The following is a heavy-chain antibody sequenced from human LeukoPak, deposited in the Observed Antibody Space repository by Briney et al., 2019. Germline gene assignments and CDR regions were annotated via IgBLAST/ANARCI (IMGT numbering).Heavy chain of an antibody. J-gene: IGHJ4*02. CDR2: ISAYNGNT. CDR1: GYTFTSYG. CDR3: ARVFAPYGWGSYSD. V-gene: IGHV1-18*04. D-gene: IGHD3-10*01. Sequence: ASVKVSCKASGYTFTSYGISWVRQAPGQGLEWMGWISAYNGNTNYAQKLQGRVTMTTDTSTSTAYMELRSLRSDDTAVYYCARVFAPYGWGSYSDLGEGTLVTVSS.